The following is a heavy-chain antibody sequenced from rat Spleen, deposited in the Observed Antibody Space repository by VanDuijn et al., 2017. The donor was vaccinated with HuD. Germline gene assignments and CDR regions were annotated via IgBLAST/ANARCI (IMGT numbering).Heavy chain of an antibody. D-gene: IGHD4-3*01. V-gene: IGHV5S13*01. Sequence: EVQLVESGGGLVQPGRSLKLSCAASGFTFSNYDMAWVRQAPTKGLEWVASISTSGGSTYYRDSVKGRFTISRAKSENTVYLQMNSLRSEDTATYYCAVAGYGYWGQGVMVTVSS. J-gene: IGHJ2*01. CDR3: AVAGYGY. CDR1: GFTFSNYD. CDR2: ISTSGGST.